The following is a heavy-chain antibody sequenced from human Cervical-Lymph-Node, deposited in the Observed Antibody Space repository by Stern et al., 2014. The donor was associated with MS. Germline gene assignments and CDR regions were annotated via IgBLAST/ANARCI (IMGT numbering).Heavy chain of an antibody. CDR2: IKPSGGST. J-gene: IGHJ4*02. CDR1: GYTFTSHF. Sequence: VQLVQSGAEVKRPGASVKVSCKASGYTFTSHFMHWVRQAPGQGLEWMGIIKPSGGSTNYAQKFQGRVTMTRDTSTSTVFMELSSLRSDDTAVYYCARGGDTTITTHFSHWGQGTLVTVSS. CDR3: ARGGDTTITTHFSH. V-gene: IGHV1-46*01. D-gene: IGHD4-11*01.